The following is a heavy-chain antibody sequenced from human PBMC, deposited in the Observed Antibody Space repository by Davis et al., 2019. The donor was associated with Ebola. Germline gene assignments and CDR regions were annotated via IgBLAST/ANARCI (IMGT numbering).Heavy chain of an antibody. V-gene: IGHV4-34*01. CDR2: INHRGST. J-gene: IGHJ4*02. Sequence: SETLSLTCAVYGESFSGYYWSWVRQAPGKGLEWIGEINHRGSTNYRPSLKSRVAMPVDTSKNQFSLKLSSVTAADTAVYYCARASKGTYDFWSGLPEYYFDYWGQGTLVTVSS. D-gene: IGHD3-3*01. CDR1: GESFSGYY. CDR3: ARASKGTYDFWSGLPEYYFDY.